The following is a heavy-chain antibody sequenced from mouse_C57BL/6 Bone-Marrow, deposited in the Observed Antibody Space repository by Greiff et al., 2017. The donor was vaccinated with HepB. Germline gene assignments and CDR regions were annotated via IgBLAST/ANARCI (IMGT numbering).Heavy chain of an antibody. CDR3: TRGVSTMVTGYWYFDV. V-gene: IGHV5-9-1*02. D-gene: IGHD2-2*01. CDR1: GFTFSSYA. Sequence: DVMLVESGEGLVKPGGSLKLSCAASGFTFSSYAMSWVRQTPEKRLEWVAYISSGGDYIYYADTVKGRFTISRDNARNTLYLQMSSLKSEDTAMYYCTRGVSTMVTGYWYFDVWGTGTTVTVSS. CDR2: ISSGGDYI. J-gene: IGHJ1*03.